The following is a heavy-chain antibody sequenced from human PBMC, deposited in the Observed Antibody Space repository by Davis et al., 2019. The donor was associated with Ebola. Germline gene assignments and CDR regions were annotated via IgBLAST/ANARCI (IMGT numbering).Heavy chain of an antibody. V-gene: IGHV3-30*04. D-gene: IGHD3-10*01. Sequence: GESLKISCAASGFTFSSYAMHWVRQAPGKGLEWVAVISYDGSNKYYADSVKGRFTISRDNSKDTLYLQMNSLRAEDTALYYCARDPRSRGQGTLVTVSS. J-gene: IGHJ4*02. CDR1: GFTFSSYA. CDR2: ISYDGSNK. CDR3: ARDPRS.